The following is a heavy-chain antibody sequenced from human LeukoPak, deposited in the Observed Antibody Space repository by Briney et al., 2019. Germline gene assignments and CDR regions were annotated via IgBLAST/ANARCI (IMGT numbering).Heavy chain of an antibody. CDR2: IIPIFGTA. J-gene: IGHJ6*03. Sequence: ISXVRXXXXQGXEXXGXIIPIFGTANYAQKFQCRVTITTDESTSTAYMELSSLRSEDTAVYYCARSEELEPQNIYYYYYMDVWGKGTTVTVSS. D-gene: IGHD1-1*01. CDR3: ARSEELEPQNIYYYYYMDV. V-gene: IGHV1-69*05.